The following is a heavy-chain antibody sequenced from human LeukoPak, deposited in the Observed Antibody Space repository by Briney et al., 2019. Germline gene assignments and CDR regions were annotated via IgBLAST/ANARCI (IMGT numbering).Heavy chain of an antibody. J-gene: IGHJ3*02. D-gene: IGHD3-10*01. CDR3: ARDAPAGSGPIISIAFDI. CDR1: GGSISSGGYY. Sequence: SETLSLTCTVSGGSISSGGYYWSWIRQHPGMGLEWIGYIYYSGSTYYNPSLKSRVTISVDTSKNQFSLKLSSVTAADTAVYYCARDAPAGSGPIISIAFDIWGQGTMVTVSS. V-gene: IGHV4-31*03. CDR2: IYYSGST.